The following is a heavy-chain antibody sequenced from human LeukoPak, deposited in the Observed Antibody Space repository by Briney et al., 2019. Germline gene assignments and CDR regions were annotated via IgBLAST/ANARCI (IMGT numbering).Heavy chain of an antibody. D-gene: IGHD2-15*01. CDR2: ISGSGDTT. CDR1: GFTFSSYA. J-gene: IGHJ6*02. V-gene: IGHV3-23*01. Sequence: GGSLRLSCAASGFTFSSYAMSWVRQAPGKGLEWVSVISGSGDTTYYADSVKGRFTISRDNSKNTLHLQMNSLRAEDTAVYYCAKVLPGWYYYGMDVWGQGTTVTVSS. CDR3: AKVLPGWYYYGMDV.